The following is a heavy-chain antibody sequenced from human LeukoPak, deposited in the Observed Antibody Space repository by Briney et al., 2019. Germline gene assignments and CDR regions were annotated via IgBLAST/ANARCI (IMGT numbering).Heavy chain of an antibody. CDR3: KMDTAMVTCKVDY. V-gene: IGHV3-74*01. CDR1: GFTFSSYW. J-gene: IGHJ4*02. Sequence: RGSQRLSCAASGFTFSSYWMHWVRQAPGKGLVWVSRINTDGSSTSYADSVKGRFTISRDNAKNTLYLQMNSLRAEDTAVYYCKMDTAMVTCKVDYWGQGCLVSVSS. D-gene: IGHD5-18*01. CDR2: INTDGSST.